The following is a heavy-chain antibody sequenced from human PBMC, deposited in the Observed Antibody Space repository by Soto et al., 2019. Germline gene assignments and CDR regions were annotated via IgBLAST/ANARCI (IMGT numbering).Heavy chain of an antibody. J-gene: IGHJ6*02. V-gene: IGHV4-30-4*01. CDR3: AWSGSISHHYGLDV. CDR1: GGSFDSGDYY. CDR2: VYYTGST. Sequence: QVQLQESGPGLVQPSQTLSLTCRVSGGSFDSGDYYWHWIRQPPGKFLEYIGYVYYTGSTYYNPSLKNRFTISLDTSENQFTLKVNSVTAADTAVYFWAWSGSISHHYGLDVWGQGTTVIVSS. D-gene: IGHD3-3*01.